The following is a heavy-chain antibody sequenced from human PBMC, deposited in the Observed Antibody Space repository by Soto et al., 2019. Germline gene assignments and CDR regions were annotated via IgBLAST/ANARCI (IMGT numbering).Heavy chain of an antibody. Sequence: LSLTCTVSGDSISSGYFYWAWIRQHPGKGLEWIGFIYYTGSAYYNPSLKSRVSISVDTSKNQFSLKMSSVTAADTAVYFCARDKYDSSGYYLYDAFDIWGQGTMVTV. CDR2: IYYTGSA. D-gene: IGHD3-22*01. CDR3: ARDKYDSSGYYLYDAFDI. CDR1: GDSISSGYFY. V-gene: IGHV4-31*03. J-gene: IGHJ3*02.